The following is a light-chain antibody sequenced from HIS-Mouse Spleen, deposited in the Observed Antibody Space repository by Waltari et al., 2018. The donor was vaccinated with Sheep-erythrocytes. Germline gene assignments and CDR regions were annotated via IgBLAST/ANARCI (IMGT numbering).Light chain of an antibody. CDR1: SGSIASNY. J-gene: IGLJ3*02. V-gene: IGLV6-57*04. CDR3: QSYDSSNHGV. CDR2: EDN. Sequence: NFMLTQPHSVSESPGKTVTISCTRSSGSIASNYVQWYQQRPGSAPTTVLYEDNQRTPGVPDRFSGSIDSSSNSASLTISGLKTEDEADYYCQSYDSSNHGVFGGGTKLTVL.